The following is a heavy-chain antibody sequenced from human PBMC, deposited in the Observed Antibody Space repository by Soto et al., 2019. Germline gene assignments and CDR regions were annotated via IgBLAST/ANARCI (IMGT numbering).Heavy chain of an antibody. D-gene: IGHD3-10*01. Sequence: QVQLQESGPGLVKPSQTLSLTCTVSGGSISSGGYYWSWIRQHPGKGLEWSGYIYYSGSTYYNPSLKSRVTISVDTAKNQFSLKLSSVTAADTAVYYCARERITMVRASWFDPWGQGTLVTVSS. CDR3: ARERITMVRASWFDP. CDR2: IYYSGST. J-gene: IGHJ5*02. V-gene: IGHV4-31*03. CDR1: GGSISSGGYY.